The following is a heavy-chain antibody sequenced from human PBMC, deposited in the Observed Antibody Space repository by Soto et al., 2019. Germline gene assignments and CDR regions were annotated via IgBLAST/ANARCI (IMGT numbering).Heavy chain of an antibody. CDR1: GVSMTSSY. V-gene: IGHV4-59*08. CDR3: ARTARLFDY. Sequence: QVQLQESGPGLVKPSETLSLTCDVSGVSMTSSYWSWVRQPPGKGLECIGYIAHTGDINYNPSLKSRATMSLDTPKSQFSLKLSSVTAADTAVYYCARTARLFDYWGQGILFTVSS. D-gene: IGHD6-6*01. J-gene: IGHJ4*02. CDR2: IAHTGDI.